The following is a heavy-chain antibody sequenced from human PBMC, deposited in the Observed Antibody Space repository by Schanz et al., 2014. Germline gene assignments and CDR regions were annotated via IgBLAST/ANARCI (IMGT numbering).Heavy chain of an antibody. CDR1: GFGFSSYS. CDR2: ISGSGGST. J-gene: IGHJ4*01. D-gene: IGHD3-3*01. V-gene: IGHV3-23*04. CDR3: VRDSFGAFDY. Sequence: EVQLVESGGGLVQPGGSLRLSCTASGFGFSSYSMNWVRQAPGKGLEWVSAISGSGGSTYYADSVRGRFTISRDNSKNTLYLQMNSLRAEDTAVYYCVRDSFGAFDYWGQGTLVTVSS.